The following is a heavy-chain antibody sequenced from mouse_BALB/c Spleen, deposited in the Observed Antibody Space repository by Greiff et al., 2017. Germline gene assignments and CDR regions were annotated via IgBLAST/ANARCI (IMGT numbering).Heavy chain of an antibody. V-gene: IGHV5-9-4*01. J-gene: IGHJ3*01. CDR2: ISSGGSYT. CDR3: ARDQTARATYAY. Sequence: EVNLVESGGGLVKPGGSLKLSCAASGFTFSSYAMSWVRQSPEKRLEWVAEISSGGSYTYYPDTVTGRFTISRDNAKNTLYLEMSSLRSEDTAMYYCARDQTARATYAYWGQGTLVTVSA. CDR1: GFTFSSYA. D-gene: IGHD3-2*01.